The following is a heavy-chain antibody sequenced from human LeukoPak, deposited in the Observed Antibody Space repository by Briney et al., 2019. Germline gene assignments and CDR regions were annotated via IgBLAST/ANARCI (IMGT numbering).Heavy chain of an antibody. Sequence: RASETLSLTCTVSGGSISSYYWSWIRQPPGKGLEWIGYIYYRGSANYNPSLKSRVTISVDTSKNQFSLKLSSVTAADTAVYYCARAGVYYASGSYLGYWGQGTLVTVSS. CDR1: GGSISSYY. V-gene: IGHV4-59*01. CDR3: ARAGVYYASGSYLGY. CDR2: IYYRGSA. J-gene: IGHJ4*02. D-gene: IGHD3-10*01.